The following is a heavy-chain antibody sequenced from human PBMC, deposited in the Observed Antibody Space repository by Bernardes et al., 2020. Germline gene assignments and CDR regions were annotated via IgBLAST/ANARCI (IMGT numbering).Heavy chain of an antibody. D-gene: IGHD3-16*01. Sequence: MVKHTHTLTLTCTLSGFSLSTRGLRVSWIRQPPGKALEWLARIDWDDDKFYSTSLKTRLTISKDTSKNQVVLTMTNMDPVDTATYYCARSGGTWVFDYWGQGTLVTVSS. J-gene: IGHJ4*02. CDR3: ARSGGTWVFDY. CDR2: IDWDDDK. V-gene: IGHV2-70*04. CDR1: GFSLSTRGLR.